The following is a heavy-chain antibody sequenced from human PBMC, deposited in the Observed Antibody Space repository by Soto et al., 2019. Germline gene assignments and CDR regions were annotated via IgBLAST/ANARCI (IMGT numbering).Heavy chain of an antibody. CDR3: ARVYYDILTGYPEDYYYYMDV. Sequence: PSETLSLTCTVSGGSISSYYWSWIRQPPGKGLEWIGYIYYSGGTNYNPSLKSRVTISVDTSKNQFSLKLSSVTAADTAVYYCARVYYDILTGYPEDYYYYMDVWGKGTTVTVS. J-gene: IGHJ6*03. D-gene: IGHD3-9*01. V-gene: IGHV4-59*01. CDR2: IYYSGGT. CDR1: GGSISSYY.